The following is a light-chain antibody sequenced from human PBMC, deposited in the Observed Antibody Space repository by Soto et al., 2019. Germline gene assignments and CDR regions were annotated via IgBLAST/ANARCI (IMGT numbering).Light chain of an antibody. Sequence: DIQMTQSPSSLSASVGDRVTIPCRASQRITNSLNWYQQKPGRAPNLLIYAASSLQRGAPSRFSGSGSGTDFTFTISSLQPEDTATYYCQQYSNLPITFGQGTRLGI. J-gene: IGKJ5*01. CDR2: AAS. V-gene: IGKV1-33*01. CDR3: QQYSNLPIT. CDR1: QRITNS.